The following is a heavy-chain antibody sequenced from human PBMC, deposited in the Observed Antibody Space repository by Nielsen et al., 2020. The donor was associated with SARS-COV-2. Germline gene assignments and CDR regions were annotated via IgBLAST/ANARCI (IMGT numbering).Heavy chain of an antibody. Sequence: ASVKVSCKASGYTFTSYYMHWVRQATGQGLEWMGWMNPNSGNTGYAQKFQGRVTMTRNTSISTAYMELRSLRSDDTAVYYCARVFMITFGGVIASASYYYGMDVWGQGTTVTVSS. CDR1: GYTFTSYY. CDR2: MNPNSGNT. V-gene: IGHV1-8*02. CDR3: ARVFMITFGGVIASASYYYGMDV. D-gene: IGHD3-16*02. J-gene: IGHJ6*02.